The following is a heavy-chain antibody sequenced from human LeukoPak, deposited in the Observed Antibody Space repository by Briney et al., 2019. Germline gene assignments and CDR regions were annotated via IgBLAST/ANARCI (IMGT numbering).Heavy chain of an antibody. J-gene: IGHJ3*02. V-gene: IGHV4-39*07. D-gene: IGHD6-13*01. CDR1: GGSISGTSYY. CDR3: ARVSKQHPKRAFDI. Sequence: PSETLSLNCTVSGGSISGTSYYWSWIRQPPGKGLEWIGEINHSGSTNYNPSLKSRVTTSVDTSKNQFSLKLSSVTAADTAVYYRARVSKQHPKRAFDIWGQGTMVTVSS. CDR2: INHSGST.